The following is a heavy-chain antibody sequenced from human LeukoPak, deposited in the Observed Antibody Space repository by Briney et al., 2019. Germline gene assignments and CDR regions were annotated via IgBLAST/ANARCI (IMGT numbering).Heavy chain of an antibody. Sequence: GASVKVSFKASGYTFTGYYMYWVRQAPGQGLEWMGWINPNSGGTNYAQKFQGRVTMTRNTSISTAYMELSRLRSDDTAVYYCARGFSFSGYGWWGQGTLVTVSS. CDR3: ARGFSFSGYGW. CDR2: INPNSGGT. CDR1: GYTFTGYY. V-gene: IGHV1-2*02. J-gene: IGHJ4*02. D-gene: IGHD5-12*01.